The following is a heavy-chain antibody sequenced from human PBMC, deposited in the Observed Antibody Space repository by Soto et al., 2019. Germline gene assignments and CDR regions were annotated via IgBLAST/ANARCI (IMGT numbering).Heavy chain of an antibody. D-gene: IGHD3-16*02. Sequence: PGESLKISCKGSGYSFTSYWIGWVRQMPGKGLEWMGIIYPGDSDTRYSPSFQGQVTISADKSISTAYLQWSSLKASDTAMYYCARHVYDFVWGSYPPNYYLDYWGQGTLVTVSS. V-gene: IGHV5-51*01. J-gene: IGHJ4*02. CDR3: ARHVYDFVWGSYPPNYYLDY. CDR2: IYPGDSDT. CDR1: GYSFTSYW.